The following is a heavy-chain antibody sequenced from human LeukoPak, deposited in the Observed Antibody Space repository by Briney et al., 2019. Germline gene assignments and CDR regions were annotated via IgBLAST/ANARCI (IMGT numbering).Heavy chain of an antibody. D-gene: IGHD5-12*01. CDR3: ATARDILTTISVGGFDY. CDR2: LNPNSGGT. V-gene: IGHV1-2*02. J-gene: IGHJ4*02. CDR1: GYTFTGFY. Sequence: GASVKVSCKASGYTFTGFYIHWVRQAPGQGLEWMGWLNPNSGGTNYAQKFQGRVTMTRDSSISTAYMELSRLSSDDTAVHYCATARDILTTISVGGFDYWGQGTLVTVSS.